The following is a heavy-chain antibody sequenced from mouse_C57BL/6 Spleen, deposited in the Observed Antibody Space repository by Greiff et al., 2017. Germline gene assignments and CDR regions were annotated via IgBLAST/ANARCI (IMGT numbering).Heavy chain of an antibody. Sequence: QVQLQQPGAELVKPGASVKLSCKASGYTFTSYWMHWVKQRPGQGLEWIGMIHPNSGSTNYNEKFKSKATLTVDKSSSTAYMQLSSLTSEDSAVYYWAPASTVVATDDAMDYWGQGTSVTVSS. CDR2: IHPNSGST. CDR1: GYTFTSYW. D-gene: IGHD1-1*01. J-gene: IGHJ4*01. V-gene: IGHV1-64*01. CDR3: APASTVVATDDAMDY.